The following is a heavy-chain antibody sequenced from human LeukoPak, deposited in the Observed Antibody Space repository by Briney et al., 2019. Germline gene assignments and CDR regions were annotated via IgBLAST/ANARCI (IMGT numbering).Heavy chain of an antibody. Sequence: SETLSLTCSVSGDSINSSTSYWGWVRQPPGKGLEWIGTIFYSGSIYNNPSLKSRVTRSLATSKNQFSLRLRSVTAADTAFYYCARVFRFSYFDYWGQGALITVS. CDR1: GDSINSSTSY. CDR2: IFYSGSI. CDR3: ARVFRFSYFDY. J-gene: IGHJ4*02. V-gene: IGHV4-39*07. D-gene: IGHD3-3*01.